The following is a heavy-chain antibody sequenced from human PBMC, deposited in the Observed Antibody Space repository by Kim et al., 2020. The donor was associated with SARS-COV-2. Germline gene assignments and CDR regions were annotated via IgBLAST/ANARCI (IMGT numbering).Heavy chain of an antibody. J-gene: IGHJ6*01. CDR2: ISLYNGNT. V-gene: IGHV1-18*01. D-gene: IGHD2-15*01. CDR3: ARDVRYCSGGNCYSGDGMD. CDR1: GDTSTISG. Sequence: ASVKVSCKASGDTSTISGVSWVRQAPGQGLELMGWISLYNGNTNYAHKFQDRVTMTTDTSTTTAYMELRSLQSDDTARYYCARDVRYCSGGNCYSGDGMD.